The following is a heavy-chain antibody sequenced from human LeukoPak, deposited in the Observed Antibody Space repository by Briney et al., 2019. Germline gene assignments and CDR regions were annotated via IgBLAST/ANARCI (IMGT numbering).Heavy chain of an antibody. CDR2: ISNDGTST. J-gene: IGHJ5*01. Sequence: GGSLRHSCAASGFTFSSYGMHWVRQAPGKGLVWVSGISNDGTSTSYADSVKGRFTISRDNAKNTLYLQMHSLRAEDTAVYSCARGWFGPDSCGQGTLVTVSS. D-gene: IGHD3-10*01. CDR3: ARGWFGPDS. V-gene: IGHV3-74*01. CDR1: GFTFSSYG.